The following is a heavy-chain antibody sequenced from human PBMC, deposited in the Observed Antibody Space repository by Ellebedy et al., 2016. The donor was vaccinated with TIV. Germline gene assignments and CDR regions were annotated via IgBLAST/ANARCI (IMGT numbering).Heavy chain of an antibody. J-gene: IGHJ3*02. CDR2: IGTAGDT. CDR1: GFTFSSYD. D-gene: IGHD6-19*01. Sequence: GGSLRLSXAASGFTFSSYDMHWVRQATGKGLEWVSAIGTAGDTYYPGSVKGRFTIYRENAKNSLYLQMNSLRAGDTAVYYCARGFKVSGWPNHAFDIWGQGTMVTVSS. CDR3: ARGFKVSGWPNHAFDI. V-gene: IGHV3-13*01.